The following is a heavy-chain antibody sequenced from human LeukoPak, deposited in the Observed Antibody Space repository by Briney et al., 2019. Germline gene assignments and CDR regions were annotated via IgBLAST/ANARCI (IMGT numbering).Heavy chain of an antibody. CDR1: GFTFSSYW. CDR3: AREDSSGFRGP. CDR2: IKQDGSEK. D-gene: IGHD6-19*01. J-gene: IGHJ5*02. V-gene: IGHV3-7*01. Sequence: GGSLRLSCAASGFTFSSYWMSWVRQAPGKGLEWVANIKQDGSEKYYVDSVKGRFTISRDKAKNSLYLQMNSLRAEDTAVYYCAREDSSGFRGPWGQGPLVTVSS.